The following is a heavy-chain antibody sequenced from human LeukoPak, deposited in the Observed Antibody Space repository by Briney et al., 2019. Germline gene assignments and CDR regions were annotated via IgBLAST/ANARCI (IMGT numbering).Heavy chain of an antibody. CDR1: GGSIGSSSYY. D-gene: IGHD4-17*01. V-gene: IGHV4-39*01. J-gene: IGHJ4*02. CDR2: IYYSGST. CDR3: ARTKVTTEYIDY. Sequence: SETLSLTCTVSGGSIGSSSYYWGWIRQPPGKGLEWIGSIYYSGSTYYNPSLKSRVTISVDTSKNQFFLKLSSVTAADTAVYYCARTKVTTEYIDYWGQGTLVTVSS.